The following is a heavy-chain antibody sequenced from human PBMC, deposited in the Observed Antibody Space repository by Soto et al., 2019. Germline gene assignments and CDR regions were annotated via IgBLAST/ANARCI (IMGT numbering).Heavy chain of an antibody. V-gene: IGHV1-3*01. D-gene: IGHD3-16*01. CDR1: GYTFTTYA. CDR2: INAGNGNT. Sequence: QVQLVQSGAEVKKPGASVKVSCKASGYTFTTYAMHWVRQAPGQRLEWMGWINAGNGNTKYSQKFQGRVTITRDTSASTGYMEPSSLRSEDTAGYYCAGGRPLWGDYWGQGTLVTVSS. CDR3: AGGRPLWGDY. J-gene: IGHJ4*02.